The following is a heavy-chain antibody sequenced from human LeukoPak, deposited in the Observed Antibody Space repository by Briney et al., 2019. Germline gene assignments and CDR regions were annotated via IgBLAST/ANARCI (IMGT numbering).Heavy chain of an antibody. D-gene: IGHD5-18*01. Sequence: ASVKVSCKASGYTFTGYYMHWVRQAPGQGLEWMGWINPNSGGTNYAQKFQGRVTMTRDTSISTAYMELSRLRSDDTAVYYCARVYSYGSSQATGSLYYYYMDVWGKGTTVTVSS. CDR3: ARVYSYGSSQATGSLYYYYMDV. CDR2: INPNSGGT. CDR1: GYTFTGYY. J-gene: IGHJ6*03. V-gene: IGHV1-2*02.